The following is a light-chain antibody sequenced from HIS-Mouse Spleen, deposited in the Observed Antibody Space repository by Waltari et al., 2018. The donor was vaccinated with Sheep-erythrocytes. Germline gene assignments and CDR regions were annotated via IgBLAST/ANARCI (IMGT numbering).Light chain of an antibody. Sequence: SYVLTQPPSVSVAPGKTARITCGGTNIGSKSVHGDRQKPGQAPVLVVYDASLRPSGIPERFSGSNSGNTATLTISRVEAGDEADYYCQVWKVFGGGTKLTVL. V-gene: IGLV3-21*03. CDR1: NIGSKS. J-gene: IGLJ2*01. CDR2: DAS. CDR3: QVWKV.